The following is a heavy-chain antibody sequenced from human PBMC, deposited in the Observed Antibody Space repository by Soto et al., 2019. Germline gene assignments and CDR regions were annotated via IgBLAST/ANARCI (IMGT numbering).Heavy chain of an antibody. J-gene: IGHJ3*02. CDR2: IYHSGST. V-gene: IGHV4-38-2*01. CDR1: GYSISSGYY. D-gene: IGHD7-27*01. Sequence: WETLSLTCAVSGYSISSGYYWGWIRQPPGKGLEWIGSIYHSGSTYYNPSLKSRVTISVDTSKNQFSLKLSSVTAADTAVYYCARQSKWGAFDIWGQGTMVTVSS. CDR3: ARQSKWGAFDI.